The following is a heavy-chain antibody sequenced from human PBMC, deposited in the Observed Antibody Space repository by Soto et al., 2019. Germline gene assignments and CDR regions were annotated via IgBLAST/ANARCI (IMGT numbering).Heavy chain of an antibody. CDR2: ISYDGSNK. V-gene: IGHV3-30*18. Sequence: QVQLVESGGGVVQPGRSLRLSCAASGFTFSSYGMHWVRQAPGKGLEWVAVISYDGSNKYYADSVKGRFTISRDNSKNTLYLQMNSLRAEDTAVYYCAKDGPHSSGWYNYYYGMDVW. J-gene: IGHJ6*01. CDR1: GFTFSSYG. D-gene: IGHD6-19*01. CDR3: AKDGPHSSGWYNYYYGMDV.